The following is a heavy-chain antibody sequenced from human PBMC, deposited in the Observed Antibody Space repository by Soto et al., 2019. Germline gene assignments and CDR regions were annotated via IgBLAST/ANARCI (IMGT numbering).Heavy chain of an antibody. J-gene: IGHJ4*02. CDR2: MTSDTKTM. CDR1: GFRFNIYS. CDR3: ARSVEGHFDY. D-gene: IGHD6-19*01. Sequence: EVQLVESGGGLVQPGGSLRLSCAASGFRFNIYSMNWIRQAPGKGLEWSAYMTSDTKTMKYGDSVKGRFTISRDNDNNVVYLQMNSLRDEDTAVYYCARSVEGHFDYWGQGTVVTVSA. V-gene: IGHV3-48*02.